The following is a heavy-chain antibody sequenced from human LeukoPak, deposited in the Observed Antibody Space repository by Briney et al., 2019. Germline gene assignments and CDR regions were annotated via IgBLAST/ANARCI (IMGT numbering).Heavy chain of an antibody. Sequence: GGSLRLSCAASGFTVSNNYMSWVRQAPGKGLEWVSSISSSSSYIYYADSVKGRFTISRDNAKNSLYLQMNSLRAEDTAVYYWAREAYVWGSYRGDYWGQGTLVTVSS. J-gene: IGHJ4*02. CDR1: GFTVSNNY. CDR3: AREAYVWGSYRGDY. V-gene: IGHV3-21*01. D-gene: IGHD3-16*02. CDR2: ISSSSSYI.